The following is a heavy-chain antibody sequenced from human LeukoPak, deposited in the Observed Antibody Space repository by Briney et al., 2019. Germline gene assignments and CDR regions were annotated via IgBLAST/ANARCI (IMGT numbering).Heavy chain of an antibody. CDR2: INHSGST. D-gene: IGHD2-15*01. Sequence: SETLSLTCGVYGRSFSGHYWSWVRQPPGKGLEWIGEINHSGSTNYNPSLKSRVTISVDTSKNQFSLKLSSVTAADTAVYYCARAPYCSGGSCNYYYYYGMDVWGQGTTVTVSS. J-gene: IGHJ6*02. CDR1: GRSFSGHY. CDR3: ARAPYCSGGSCNYYYYYGMDV. V-gene: IGHV4-34*01.